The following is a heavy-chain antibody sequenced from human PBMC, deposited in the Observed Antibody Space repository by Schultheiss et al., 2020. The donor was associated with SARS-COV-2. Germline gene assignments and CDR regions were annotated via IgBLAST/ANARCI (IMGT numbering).Heavy chain of an antibody. CDR2: ISSSSSTI. J-gene: IGHJ4*02. Sequence: GGSLRLSCAASGFTFSSYAMHWVRQAPGKGLEWVSYISSSSSTIYYADSVKGRFTISRDNAKNSLYLQMNSLRAEDTAVYYCARGFHRRREYFDYWGQGTLVTVSS. CDR1: GFTFSSYA. CDR3: ARGFHRRREYFDY. V-gene: IGHV3-48*04.